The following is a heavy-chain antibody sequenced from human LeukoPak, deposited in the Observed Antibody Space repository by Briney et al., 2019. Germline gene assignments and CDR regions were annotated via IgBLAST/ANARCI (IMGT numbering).Heavy chain of an antibody. J-gene: IGHJ6*02. CDR2: INANTGNP. Sequence: ASVKVSCKASGYTFTGYYMHWVRQAPGQGLEWMGWINANTGNPTYAQGFTGRFVFSLDTSVSTAYLQISSLKAEDTAVYYCARGDAVAAIALYYYGMDVWGQGTTVTVSS. CDR3: ARGDAVAAIALYYYGMDV. V-gene: IGHV7-4-1*02. D-gene: IGHD2-15*01. CDR1: GYTFTGYY.